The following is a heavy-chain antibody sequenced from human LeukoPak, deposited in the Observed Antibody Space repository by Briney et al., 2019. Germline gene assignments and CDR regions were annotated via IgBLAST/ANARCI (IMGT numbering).Heavy chain of an antibody. D-gene: IGHD1-26*01. CDR3: ARLLVGATGAWDY. V-gene: IGHV4-31*03. CDR1: GGSISSGGHY. Sequence: SQTLSLTCTVSGGSISSGGHYWSWIRQHPGKGLEWIGYIYYSGSTYYNPSLKSRVTISVDTSKNQFSLKLSSVTAADTAVYYCARLLVGATGAWDYWGQGTLVTVSS. CDR2: IYYSGST. J-gene: IGHJ4*02.